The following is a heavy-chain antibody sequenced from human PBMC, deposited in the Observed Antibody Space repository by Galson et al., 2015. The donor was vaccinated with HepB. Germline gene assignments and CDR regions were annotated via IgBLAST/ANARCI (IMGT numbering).Heavy chain of an antibody. CDR2: ISSTSDTI. Sequence: SLRLSCAASGFTFRSYNMNWVRQGPGKGLEWVSYISSTSDTIFYADSVKGRFTISRDNAKNSLFLQMNSLGAEDTAVYYCARGAYYYDHRDAFDIWGQGTMVTVSS. CDR1: GFTFRSYN. J-gene: IGHJ3*02. V-gene: IGHV3-48*01. CDR3: ARGAYYYDHRDAFDI. D-gene: IGHD3-22*01.